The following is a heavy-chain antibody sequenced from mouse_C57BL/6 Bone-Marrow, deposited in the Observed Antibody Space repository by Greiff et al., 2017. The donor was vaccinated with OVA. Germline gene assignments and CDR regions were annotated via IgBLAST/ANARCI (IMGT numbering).Heavy chain of an antibody. D-gene: IGHD1-1*01. CDR3: AHYGSRLYLHY. J-gene: IGHJ2*02. CDR2: IAPSDSYI. CDR1: GYTFTNYW. Sequence: VQLQQPGAELVRPGTSVKLSCKASGYTFTNYWMHWVKQRPGQGLEWIGVIAPSDSYINYNQKFKGRATLTVDTSSGTAYMNLSSLTSKDSAVYYCAHYGSRLYLHYWGQGTSLTVSS. V-gene: IGHV1-59*01.